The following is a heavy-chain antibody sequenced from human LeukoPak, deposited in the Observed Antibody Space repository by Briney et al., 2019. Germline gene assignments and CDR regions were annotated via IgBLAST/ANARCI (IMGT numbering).Heavy chain of an antibody. CDR1: GGSISSSSYY. CDR3: ARRGGNWYFDL. D-gene: IGHD3-10*01. CDR2: IYYSGST. V-gene: IGHV4-31*03. J-gene: IGHJ2*01. Sequence: SETLSLTCTASGGSISSSSYYWGWVRQHPGKGLEWIGYIYYSGSTYYNPSLKSRVTISVDTSKSQFSLKLSSVTAADTAVYYCARRGGNWYFDLWGRGTLVTVSS.